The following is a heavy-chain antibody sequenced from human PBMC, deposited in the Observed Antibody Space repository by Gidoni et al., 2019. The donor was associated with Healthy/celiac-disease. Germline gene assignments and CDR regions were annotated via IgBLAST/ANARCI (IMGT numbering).Heavy chain of an antibody. CDR2: ISGSVGST. Sequence: EVQLLESGGGLVQPGGSLRLSCAASGFTFSSYAMSWVRQAPGKGLEWVSAISGSVGSTYYADSVKGRFTISRDNSKNTLYLQMNSLRAEDTAVYYCVLQGGNSDGGYYWGQGTLVTVSS. V-gene: IGHV3-23*01. J-gene: IGHJ4*02. CDR3: VLQGGNSDGGYY. CDR1: GFTFSSYA. D-gene: IGHD2-21*02.